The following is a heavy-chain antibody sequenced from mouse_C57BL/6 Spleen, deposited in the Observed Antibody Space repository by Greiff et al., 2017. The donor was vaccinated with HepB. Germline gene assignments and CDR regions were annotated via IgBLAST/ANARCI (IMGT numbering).Heavy chain of an antibody. D-gene: IGHD1-1*01. CDR1: GYTFTDYY. Sequence: EVQLQQSGPVLVKPGASVKMSCKASGYTFTDYYMNWVKQSHGKSLEWIGVINPYNGGTSYNQKFKGKATLTVDKSSSTAYMELNSLTSEDSAVYYCARSSLLTSLYFDYWGQGTTLTVSS. V-gene: IGHV1-19*01. J-gene: IGHJ2*01. CDR3: ARSSLLTSLYFDY. CDR2: INPYNGGT.